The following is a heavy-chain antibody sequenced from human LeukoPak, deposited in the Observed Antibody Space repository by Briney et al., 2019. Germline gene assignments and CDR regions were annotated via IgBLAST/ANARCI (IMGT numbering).Heavy chain of an antibody. J-gene: IGHJ6*04. Sequence: SVKVSCKASGGTFSSYAISWVRQAPGQGLEWMGGIIPIFGTANYAQKFQGRVTITADESTSTAYMELSSLRSEDTAVYYCAREMRLGELYYYYYGMDVWAKGTTVTVSS. CDR2: IIPIFGTA. V-gene: IGHV1-69*01. D-gene: IGHD3-16*01. CDR1: GGTFSSYA. CDR3: AREMRLGELYYYYYGMDV.